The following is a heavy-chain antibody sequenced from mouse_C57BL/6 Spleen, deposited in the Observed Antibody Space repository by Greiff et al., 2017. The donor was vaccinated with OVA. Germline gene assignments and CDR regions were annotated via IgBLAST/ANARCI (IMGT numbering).Heavy chain of an antibody. CDR2: IYPRSGNT. CDR3: ARSDGSSGYWYFDV. V-gene: IGHV1-81*01. J-gene: IGHJ1*03. CDR1: GYTFTSYG. Sequence: QVQLQQSGAELARPGASVKLSCKASGYTFTSYGISWVKQRTGQGLEWIGEIYPRSGNTYYNEKFKGKATLTADKSSSTAYMELRSLTSEDSAVYFCARSDGSSGYWYFDVWGTGTTVTVSS. D-gene: IGHD1-1*01.